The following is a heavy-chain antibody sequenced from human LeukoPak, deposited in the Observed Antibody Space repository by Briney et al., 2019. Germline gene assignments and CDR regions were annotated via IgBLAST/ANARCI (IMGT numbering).Heavy chain of an antibody. CDR3: AREGRTVVTAIRSFDY. CDR1: GFTFSSYE. Sequence: GGSLRLSCAASGFTFSSYEMNWGRQAPGKGLEWVSYINSGGETIFYADSVKGRFTISRDNTKNSLSLQMNSLRAEDTAVYYCAREGRTVVTAIRSFDYWGQGSLVTVSS. D-gene: IGHD2-21*02. CDR2: INSGGETI. V-gene: IGHV3-48*03. J-gene: IGHJ4*02.